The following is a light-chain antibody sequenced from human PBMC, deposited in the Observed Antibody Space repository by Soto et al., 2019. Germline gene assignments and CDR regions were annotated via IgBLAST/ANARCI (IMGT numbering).Light chain of an antibody. J-gene: IGKJ5*01. Sequence: DIQMTQSPSSLSASVGDRVTITCRASQGISSYLAWYQQQPGKVTKLLIYAASTLQAGVPSRFSGSGSGTDFTLTISSLQPEDVATYYCQKYNSAPPTFGQGTRLKIK. CDR2: AAS. V-gene: IGKV1-27*01. CDR1: QGISSY. CDR3: QKYNSAPPT.